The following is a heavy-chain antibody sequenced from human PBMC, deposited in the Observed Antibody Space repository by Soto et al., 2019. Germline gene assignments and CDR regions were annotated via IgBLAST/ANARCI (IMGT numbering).Heavy chain of an antibody. D-gene: IGHD2-2*01. J-gene: IGHJ4*02. CDR2: ISATSTYT. CDR1: GFTFGDSY. Sequence: QVQLVESGGDMVRPGRSLRLSCAASGFTFGDSYMSWVRQAPGKGLEWLSFISATSTYTNYADSVKGRFTISRDNAKKTVHLQMNSLRVEDTAVYYCARAGYATAWMFDHWGQGALVSVSS. V-gene: IGHV3-11*05. CDR3: ARAGYATAWMFDH.